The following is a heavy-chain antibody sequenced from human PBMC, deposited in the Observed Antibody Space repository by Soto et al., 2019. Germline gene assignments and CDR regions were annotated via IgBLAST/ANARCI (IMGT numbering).Heavy chain of an antibody. D-gene: IGHD3-22*01. CDR3: ARQEYYYDSSGYYTY. Sequence: ASETLSLTCTVSGGSISSSNYYWGWIRQPPGKGLEWIGSIYYSGNTYYNPSLKSRVTISVDTSKNHFSLRLSSVTAADTAVYYCARQEYYYDSSGYYTYWGQGTLVTVSS. V-gene: IGHV4-39*01. CDR2: IYYSGNT. J-gene: IGHJ4*02. CDR1: GGSISSSNYY.